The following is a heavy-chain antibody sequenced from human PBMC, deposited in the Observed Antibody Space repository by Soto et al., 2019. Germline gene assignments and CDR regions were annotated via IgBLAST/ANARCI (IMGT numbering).Heavy chain of an antibody. CDR2: IVVGSGNT. D-gene: IGHD3-22*01. Sequence: SVEVSCKXSGFTFTSSAVQWVRQARGQRLEWIGWIVVGSGNTNYAQKFQERVTITRDMSTSTAYMELSSLRSEDTAVYYCAAAPYYYDSSGLYDYWGQGTLVTVSS. CDR1: GFTFTSSA. CDR3: AAAPYYYDSSGLYDY. V-gene: IGHV1-58*01. J-gene: IGHJ4*02.